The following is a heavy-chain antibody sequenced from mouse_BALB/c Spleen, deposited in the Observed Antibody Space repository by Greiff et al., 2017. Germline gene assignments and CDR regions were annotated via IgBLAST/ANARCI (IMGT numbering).Heavy chain of an antibody. CDR1: GYTFTSYY. D-gene: IGHD1-1*01. CDR3: ARGVTTVWDAMDY. CDR2: IYPGDGST. J-gene: IGHJ4*01. Sequence: QVQLQQSGPELVKPGASVKMSCKASGYTFTSYYIHWVKQRPGQGLEWIGWIYPGDGSTKYNEKFKGKTTLTADKSSSTAYMLLSSLTSEDSAIYFCARGVTTVWDAMDYWGQGTSVTVSS. V-gene: IGHV1S56*01.